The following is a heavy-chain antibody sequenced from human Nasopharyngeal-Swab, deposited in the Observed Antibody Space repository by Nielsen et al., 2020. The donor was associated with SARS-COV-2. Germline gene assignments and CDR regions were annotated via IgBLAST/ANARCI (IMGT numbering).Heavy chain of an antibody. D-gene: IGHD3-22*01. CDR2: IYYSGST. Sequence: SETLSLTCTVSGGSISSSSYYWGWIRQPPGKGLEWIGSIYYSGSTNYNPSLKSRVTISVDTSKNQFSLKLSSVTAADTAVYYCARETSYYYDSSGYYHWGQGTLVTVSS. CDR3: ARETSYYYDSSGYYH. J-gene: IGHJ5*02. V-gene: IGHV4-39*07. CDR1: GGSISSSSYY.